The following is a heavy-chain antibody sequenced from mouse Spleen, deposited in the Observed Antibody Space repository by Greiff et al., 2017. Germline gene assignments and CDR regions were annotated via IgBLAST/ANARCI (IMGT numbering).Heavy chain of an antibody. D-gene: IGHD2-5*01. CDR3: ARKEEDYSNRECYDMDY. J-gene: IGHJ4*01. CDR2: INPSSGYT. Sequence: VQLQQSGAELARPGASVKLSCKASGYTFTSYRMHWVKQRPGQGLEWIGYINPSSGYTKYNQKFKDKATLTADKSSSTAYMQLSSLTSEDSAVSCCARKEEDYSNRECYDMDYWGQGTTVTVSS. CDR1: GYTFTSYR. V-gene: IGHV1-4*01.